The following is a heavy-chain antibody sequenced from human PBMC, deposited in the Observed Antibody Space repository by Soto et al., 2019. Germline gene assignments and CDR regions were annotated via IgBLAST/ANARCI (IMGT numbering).Heavy chain of an antibody. V-gene: IGHV1-2*04. CDR1: GYTFTGYY. J-gene: IGHJ6*02. D-gene: IGHD6-6*01. Sequence: GASVKVSCKASGYTFTGYYMHWVRQAPGQGLEWMGWINPNSGGTNYAQKFQGWVTMTRDTSISTAYMELSRLRSDDTAVYYCARDAGYSSSFHYYYYGMDVWGQGTTVTVSS. CDR3: ARDAGYSSSFHYYYYGMDV. CDR2: INPNSGGT.